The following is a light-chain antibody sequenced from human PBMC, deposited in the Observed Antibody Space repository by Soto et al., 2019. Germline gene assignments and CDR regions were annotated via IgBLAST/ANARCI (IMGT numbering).Light chain of an antibody. CDR1: QTISSW. CDR3: LQDYDYPRT. Sequence: DIQMTQSPSTLSASVGDRVTITCRASQTISSWLAWYQQKPGKAPKLLIYKASTLKSGVPSRFSGRGSGTDFTLTISSLQPEDFATYYCLQDYDYPRTFGQGTKVDIK. CDR2: KAS. V-gene: IGKV1-5*03. J-gene: IGKJ1*01.